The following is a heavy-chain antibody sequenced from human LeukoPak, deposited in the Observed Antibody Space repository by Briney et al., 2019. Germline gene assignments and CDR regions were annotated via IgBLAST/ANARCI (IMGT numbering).Heavy chain of an antibody. Sequence: GGSLRLSCAASGFPFSSYWMGWVRQAPGEGLEWVANIKQDGSEKRYVDPVKGRFTISRDNAKNSLYLQMNSLRAEDTGVYYCVRAPATNEWRCMDYWGQRTLVTVSS. J-gene: IGHJ4*02. V-gene: IGHV3-7*01. CDR3: VRAPATNEWRCMDY. CDR1: GFPFSSYW. CDR2: IKQDGSEK. D-gene: IGHD2-8*02.